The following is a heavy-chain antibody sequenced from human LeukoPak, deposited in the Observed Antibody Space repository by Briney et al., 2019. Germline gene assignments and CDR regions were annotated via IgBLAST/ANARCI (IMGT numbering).Heavy chain of an antibody. CDR2: VIPMFGSA. D-gene: IGHD3-10*01. J-gene: IGHJ6*03. CDR1: GGTFSSHT. CDR3: ARDVGSGSHYYYMDV. Sequence: AASVKVSCKTSGGTFSSHTINWVRQAPGQGLEWMGGVIPMFGSAEYTEKFQGRVTITTDESTSTAYMELSSLRSEDTAVYYCARDVGSGSHYYYMDVWGKGTTVTVSS. V-gene: IGHV1-69*05.